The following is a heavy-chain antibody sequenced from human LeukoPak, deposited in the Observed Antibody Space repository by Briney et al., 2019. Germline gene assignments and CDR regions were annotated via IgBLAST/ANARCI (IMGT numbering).Heavy chain of an antibody. D-gene: IGHD3-22*01. J-gene: IGHJ3*02. CDR2: FDPEDGET. CDR3: AEGYYDPGAFDI. CDR1: GYTLTELS. V-gene: IGHV1-24*01. Sequence: ASVKVSCKVSGYTLTELSMHWVRQAPGKGLEWMGGFDPEDGETIYAQKFQGRVTMTEDTSTDTAYMELSSLRSEDTAVYYCAEGYYDPGAFDIWGQGTMVTVSS.